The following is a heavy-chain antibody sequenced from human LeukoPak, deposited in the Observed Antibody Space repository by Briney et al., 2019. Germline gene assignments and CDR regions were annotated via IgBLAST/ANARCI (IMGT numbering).Heavy chain of an antibody. CDR2: IYTSGST. CDR1: GGSISSGSYY. Sequence: SQTLSLTCTVSGGSISSGSYYWSWIRQPAGKGLEWIGRIYTSGSTNYNPSLKSRVTISVDTSKYQFSLKLSSVTAADTAVYYCASGYSSGWGYYYYYMDVWGKGTTVTVSS. J-gene: IGHJ6*03. CDR3: ASGYSSGWGYYYYYMDV. D-gene: IGHD6-19*01. V-gene: IGHV4-61*02.